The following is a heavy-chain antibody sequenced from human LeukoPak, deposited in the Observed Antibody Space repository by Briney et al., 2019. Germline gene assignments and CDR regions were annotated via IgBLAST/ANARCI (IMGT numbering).Heavy chain of an antibody. CDR2: IIPIFGTA. J-gene: IGHJ6*03. CDR1: GGTFSSYA. CDR3: ARTGSYYYYYMDV. D-gene: IGHD1-26*01. Sequence: ASVKVPCKASGGTFSSYAISWVRQAPGQGLEWMGGIIPIFGTANYAQKFQGRVTITTDESTSTAYMELSSLRSEDTAVYYCARTGSYYYYYMDVWGKGTTVTVSS. V-gene: IGHV1-69*05.